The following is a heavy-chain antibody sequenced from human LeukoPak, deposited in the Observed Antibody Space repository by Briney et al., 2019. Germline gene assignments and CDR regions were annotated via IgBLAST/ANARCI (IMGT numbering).Heavy chain of an antibody. D-gene: IGHD6-19*01. V-gene: IGHV3-23*01. CDR3: AKDGGAVALDY. J-gene: IGHJ4*02. Sequence: GGSLRLSCAASGFTFSTYAMNWVRQAPGKGLEWVSGISGSGGTTYYADSVKGRFTIYRDNSKNTVYLQMKSPRAEDTAVYYCAKDGGAVALDYWGQGTLVTVSS. CDR1: GFTFSTYA. CDR2: ISGSGGTT.